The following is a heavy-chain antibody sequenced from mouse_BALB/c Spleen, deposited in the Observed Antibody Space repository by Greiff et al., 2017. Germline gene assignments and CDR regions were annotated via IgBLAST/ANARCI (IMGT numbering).Heavy chain of an antibody. D-gene: IGHD2-1*01. CDR3: TRDGKVYAMDY. CDR2: ISSGGSYT. V-gene: IGHV5-6-4*01. Sequence: EVKLVESGGGLVQPGGSRKLSCAASGFTFSSFGMHWVRQAPEKRLEWVATISSGGSYTYYPDSVKGRFTISRDNAKNTLYLQMSSLKSEDTAMYYCTRDGKVYAMDYWGQGTSVTVSS. J-gene: IGHJ4*01. CDR1: GFTFSSFG.